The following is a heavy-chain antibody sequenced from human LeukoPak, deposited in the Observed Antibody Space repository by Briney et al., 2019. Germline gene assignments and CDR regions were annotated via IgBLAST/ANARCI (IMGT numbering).Heavy chain of an antibody. CDR3: AKERASMGADVFDI. Sequence: GGSLRLSCAASGFIFTNYGMHWGRQAPGKGLEWVAIISFDGRIEYYVDSVKGRFTISRDKSKNTLYLQMNSLRPDDTAVYYGAKERASMGADVFDIWGQGTMVSVSS. D-gene: IGHD1-26*01. CDR1: GFIFTNYG. V-gene: IGHV3-30*18. J-gene: IGHJ3*02. CDR2: ISFDGRIE.